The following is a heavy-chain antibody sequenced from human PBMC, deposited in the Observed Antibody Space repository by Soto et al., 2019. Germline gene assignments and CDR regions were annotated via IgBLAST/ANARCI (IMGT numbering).Heavy chain of an antibody. CDR2: IRANDESI. V-gene: IGHV3-48*03. D-gene: IGHD2-21*02. J-gene: IGHJ3*02. CDR1: GFTFGDYA. Sequence: PGGSLRLSCTASGFTFGDYAMSWVRQAPGKGLEWVSNIRANDESIYYADSVKGRVSVSRDNAKNSLFLEMNSLRVDDTAVYYCARETLRDAIDIWGQGTMVTVSS. CDR3: ARETLRDAIDI.